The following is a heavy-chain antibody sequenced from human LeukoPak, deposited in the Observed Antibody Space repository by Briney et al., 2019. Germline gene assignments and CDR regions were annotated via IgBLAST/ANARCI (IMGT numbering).Heavy chain of an antibody. Sequence: SETLSLTCTVSGGSISSSSYYWSWIRQPAGKGLEWIGSIYTSGSTNYNPSLKSRVTISVATSKNQFSLKLSSVTAADTAVYYCARAPMAPRGYYYYYIDVWGKGTTVTVSS. CDR1: GGSISSSSYY. CDR3: ARAPMAPRGYYYYYIDV. J-gene: IGHJ6*03. V-gene: IGHV4-61*02. CDR2: IYTSGST. D-gene: IGHD3-10*01.